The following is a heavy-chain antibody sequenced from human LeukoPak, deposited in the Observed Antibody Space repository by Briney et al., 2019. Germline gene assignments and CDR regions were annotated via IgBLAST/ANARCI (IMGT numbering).Heavy chain of an antibody. CDR3: AKDIDDADYYYYGMDV. CDR2: INGDAGST. CDR1: GFIFDDYA. J-gene: IGHJ6*02. D-gene: IGHD3-3*01. Sequence: GGSLRLSCAASGFIFDDYAIHWVRQGPGKGLEWVSVINGDAGSTYYADSVEGRFTISRDDSKNSLYLQMNSLRTEDTALYYCAKDIDDADYYYYGMDVWGQGTPVTVSS. V-gene: IGHV3-43*02.